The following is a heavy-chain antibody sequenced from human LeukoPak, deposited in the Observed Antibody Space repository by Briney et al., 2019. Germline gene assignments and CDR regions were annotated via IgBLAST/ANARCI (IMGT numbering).Heavy chain of an antibody. CDR2: IYYGGST. V-gene: IGHV4-39*01. J-gene: IGHJ4*02. CDR3: ARHRIEGDSDHPDFDY. CDR1: GGSISSSSYY. D-gene: IGHD1-14*01. Sequence: SETLSLTCTVSGGSISSSSYYWGWIRQPPGKGLEWIGSIYYGGSTYYNPSLKSRVTISVDTSKNQFSLKLSSVTAAATAYYYCARHRIEGDSDHPDFDYWAQETLVRVSS.